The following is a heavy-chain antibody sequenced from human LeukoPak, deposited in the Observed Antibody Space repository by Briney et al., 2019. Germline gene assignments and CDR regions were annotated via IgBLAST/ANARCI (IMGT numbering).Heavy chain of an antibody. V-gene: IGHV3-53*01. CDR2: IYTSGNT. J-gene: IGHJ4*02. CDR3: ASAGPIDY. CDR1: GFTVSSKY. Sequence: GGSLRLSCAASGFTVSSKYMSGVRQAPGKGLECLSVIYTSGNTYYSDSVKGRFTISRDNSKHTLYLQMNSLRAEDTAVYYCASAGPIDYWGQGTLVTVSS.